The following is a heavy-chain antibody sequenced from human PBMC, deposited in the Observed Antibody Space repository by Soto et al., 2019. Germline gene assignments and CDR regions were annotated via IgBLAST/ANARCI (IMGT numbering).Heavy chain of an antibody. CDR2: ISYDGSNK. D-gene: IGHD3-22*01. V-gene: IGHV3-30*18. J-gene: IGHJ4*02. Sequence: GGSLRLSCAASGLTFSSYGMHWVRQAPGKGLEWVAVISYDGSNKYYADSVKGRFTISRDNSKNTLYLQMNSLRAEDTAVYYCAKDGGYYYWDYYFDYWGQGTLVTVSS. CDR1: GLTFSSYG. CDR3: AKDGGYYYWDYYFDY.